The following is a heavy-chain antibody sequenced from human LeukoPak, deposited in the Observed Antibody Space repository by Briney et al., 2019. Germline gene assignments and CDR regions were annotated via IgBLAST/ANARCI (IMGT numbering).Heavy chain of an antibody. CDR2: IFPSGCEI. CDR3: ARAGEMRYMDA. CDR1: GFTFSTFA. J-gene: IGHJ6*03. Sequence: GGSLRLSCAASGFTFSTFAMIWVRQPPGKGLAWVSSIFPSGCEIHYADSVRGRFTISRDNAKNSLFLQMNSLRVDDTATYYCARAGEMRYMDAWGKGTAVAVS. V-gene: IGHV3-21*01. D-gene: IGHD5-24*01.